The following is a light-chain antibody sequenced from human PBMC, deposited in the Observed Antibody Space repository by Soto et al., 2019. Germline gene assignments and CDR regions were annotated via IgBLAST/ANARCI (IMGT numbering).Light chain of an antibody. J-gene: IGLJ1*01. Sequence: QSVLTQPASVSGSPGQSVTISCTGTSNDVGGYNYVSWHQHHPGKAPKLMIYEVSNRPSGVSNRFSGSKSGNTASLTISGLQAEDEADYYCSSYTSSSTLEVFGTGTKVTVL. V-gene: IGLV2-14*01. CDR1: SNDVGGYNY. CDR3: SSYTSSSTLEV. CDR2: EVS.